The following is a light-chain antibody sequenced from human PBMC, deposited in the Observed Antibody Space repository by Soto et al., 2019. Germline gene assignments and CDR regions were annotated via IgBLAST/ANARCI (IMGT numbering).Light chain of an antibody. CDR1: QSVSTS. V-gene: IGKV1-5*03. J-gene: IGKJ5*01. CDR3: QQYRSFPFT. CDR2: KAS. Sequence: DIQMTQSPSTLSASVGDRVSITCRASQSVSTSLAWYQQKPGKAPNLLIYKASILETGVPSRFSGSGSGTTVTLIISSLQPEDLGTYYCQQYRSFPFTFAQGTRLESK.